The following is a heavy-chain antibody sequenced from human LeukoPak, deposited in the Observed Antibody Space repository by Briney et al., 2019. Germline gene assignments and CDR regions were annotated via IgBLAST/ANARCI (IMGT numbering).Heavy chain of an antibody. CDR3: ARHQTYYDYVWGSYRYSPLDY. V-gene: IGHV4-39*01. CDR2: INHSGST. Sequence: PSETLSLTCTVSGGSISSSSHYWGWIRQPPGKGLEWIGEINHSGSTNYNPSLKSRVTISVDTSKNQFSLKLSSVTAADTAVYYCARHQTYYDYVWGSYRYSPLDYWGQGTLVTVSS. D-gene: IGHD3-16*02. CDR1: GGSISSSSHY. J-gene: IGHJ4*02.